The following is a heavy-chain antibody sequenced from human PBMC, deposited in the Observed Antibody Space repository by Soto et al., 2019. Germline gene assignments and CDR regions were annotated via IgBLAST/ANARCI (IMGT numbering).Heavy chain of an antibody. CDR2: TFPIFDRG. J-gene: IGHJ4*02. V-gene: IGHV1-69*05. D-gene: IGHD3-22*01. CDR1: GGTFSSYP. Sequence: SVKVSCKASGGTFSSYPITWVRQAPGQGLEWMGGTFPIFDRGNYAQKFQGRLTITTDKSTNTAYMELSSLRSEDTAVYYCARRNTSGYLRYFDSWGQGTLVTVSS. CDR3: ARRNTSGYLRYFDS.